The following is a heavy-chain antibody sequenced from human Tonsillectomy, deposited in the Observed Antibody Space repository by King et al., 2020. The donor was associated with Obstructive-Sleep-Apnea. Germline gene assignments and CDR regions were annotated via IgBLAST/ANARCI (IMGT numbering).Heavy chain of an antibody. CDR2: IYYSGST. CDR3: ARDLADYGSGSYYLTFHFDY. Sequence: QLQESGPGLVKPSETLSLTCTVSGGSISSSRYYWGWIRQPPGKGLEWIGSIYYSGSTYYNPSLKSRVTISVDTSKNQFSLKLSSVTAAETAVYYCARDLADYGSGSYYLTFHFDYWGQGTLVTVSS. J-gene: IGHJ4*02. V-gene: IGHV4-39*07. CDR1: GGSISSSRYY. D-gene: IGHD3-10*01.